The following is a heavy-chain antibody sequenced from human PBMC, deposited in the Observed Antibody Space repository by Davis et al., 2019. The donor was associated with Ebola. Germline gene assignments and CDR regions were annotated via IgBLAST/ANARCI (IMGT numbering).Heavy chain of an antibody. J-gene: IGHJ4*02. CDR3: ARLKAEYYYDSSGYSLAIGGLDY. CDR1: GGSISSSSYY. D-gene: IGHD3-22*01. Sequence: MPSETLSLTCTVSGGSISSSSYYWSWIRQPPGKGLEWIGEINHSGSTYYNPSLKSRVTISVDTSKNQFSLKLSSVTAADTAVYYCARLKAEYYYDSSGYSLAIGGLDYWGQGTLVTVSS. V-gene: IGHV4-39*01. CDR2: INHSGST.